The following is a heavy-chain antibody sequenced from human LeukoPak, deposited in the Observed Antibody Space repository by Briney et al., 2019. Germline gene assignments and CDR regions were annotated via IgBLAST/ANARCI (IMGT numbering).Heavy chain of an antibody. V-gene: IGHV4-34*01. Sequence: SETLSLTCAVYGGSFSGYYWSWIRQPPGKWLEWIGEINHSGSTNYNPSLKSRVTISVDTSKNQFSLKLSSVTAADTAVYYCARGPASVVAPPYYFDYWGQGTLVTVSS. CDR2: INHSGST. D-gene: IGHD2-15*01. J-gene: IGHJ4*02. CDR3: ARGPASVVAPPYYFDY. CDR1: GGSFSGYY.